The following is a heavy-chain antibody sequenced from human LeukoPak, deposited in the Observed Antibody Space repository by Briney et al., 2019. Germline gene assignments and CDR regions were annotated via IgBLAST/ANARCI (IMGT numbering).Heavy chain of an antibody. D-gene: IGHD6-19*01. CDR3: AKDPYSSGWSYFDY. CDR2: IGGSGGST. V-gene: IGHV3-23*01. J-gene: IGHJ4*02. Sequence: GGSLGLSCAASGFTFSSYAMGWVRQAPGKGLEWVSGIGGSGGSTYYADSVKGRFTISRDNSKNTLYLQMNSLRAEDTAAYYCAKDPYSSGWSYFDYWGQGTLVTVSS. CDR1: GFTFSSYA.